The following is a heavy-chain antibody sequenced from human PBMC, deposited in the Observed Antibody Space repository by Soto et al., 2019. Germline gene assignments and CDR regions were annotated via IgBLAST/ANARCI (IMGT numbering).Heavy chain of an antibody. CDR2: IYYSGST. V-gene: IGHV4-59*08. D-gene: IGHD6-13*01. CDR3: ARQKAAAATPSDY. CDR1: GGSSSSYY. Sequence: PSETLSLTCTVSGGSSSSYYWSWIRQPPGKGLEWIGYIYYSGSTNYNPSLKSRVTIAVDTSKNQFSLKLSSVTAADTAVYYWARQKAAAATPSDYWGQGTLVPVS. J-gene: IGHJ4*02.